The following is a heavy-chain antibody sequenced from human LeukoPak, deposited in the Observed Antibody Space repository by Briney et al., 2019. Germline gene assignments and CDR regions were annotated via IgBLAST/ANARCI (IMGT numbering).Heavy chain of an antibody. D-gene: IGHD5-18*01. V-gene: IGHV4-4*09. Sequence: PSETLSLTCTVSGGSIRSNYWSWIRQPPGKGLEWIGYIYTSGSTNYNPSLKSRVTISVDTSKNQFSLKLSSVTAADTAVYYCARRYIVDTDPPYWYFDLWGRGTLVTVSS. CDR3: ARRYIVDTDPPYWYFDL. J-gene: IGHJ2*01. CDR1: GGSIRSNY. CDR2: IYTSGST.